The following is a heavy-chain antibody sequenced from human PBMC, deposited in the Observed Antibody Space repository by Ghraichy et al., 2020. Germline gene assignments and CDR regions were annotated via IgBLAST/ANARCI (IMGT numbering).Heavy chain of an antibody. CDR2: IYYSGTT. CDR1: GDSIISSSYY. V-gene: IGHV4-39*01. J-gene: IGHJ6*02. D-gene: IGHD2-15*01. Sequence: SQTLSLTCSVSGDSIISSSYYWDWIRQPPGKGLEWIGSIYYSGTTYYSPPLKTRVTVSIDTSKHQCSLRLKAVAATDTAVYYWARRAGGYEYFSGLDVWGQGTTVIVSS. CDR3: ARRAGGYEYFSGLDV.